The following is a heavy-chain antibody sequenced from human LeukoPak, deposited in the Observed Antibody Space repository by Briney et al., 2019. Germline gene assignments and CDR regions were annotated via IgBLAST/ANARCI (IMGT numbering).Heavy chain of an antibody. CDR3: ARGSYSSGYYYVPPPQNFDY. Sequence: PGGSLRLSCAASGFTFSSYSMNWVRQAPGKGLEWVSSISSSSSYTYYADSVKGRFTISRDNAKNSLYLQMNSLRAEDTAVYYCARGSYSSGYYYVPPPQNFDYWGQGTLVTVSS. CDR1: GFTFSSYS. J-gene: IGHJ4*02. V-gene: IGHV3-21*01. CDR2: ISSSSSYT. D-gene: IGHD3-22*01.